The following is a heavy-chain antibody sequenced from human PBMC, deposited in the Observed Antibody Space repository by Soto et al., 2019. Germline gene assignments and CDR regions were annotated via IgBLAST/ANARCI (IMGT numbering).Heavy chain of an antibody. CDR3: ARGDREDIAVVVGARPGEYGVDV. CDR1: GFTFRSYA. Sequence: QVQLVESGGGVVQPGRSQRLSCAASGFTFRSYAMHWVRQAPGTGLECVAVIAYDGSNKFYRDYVKGRFTISRDNSKNTLYLQINSLRYEDTAVYYCARGDREDIAVVVGARPGEYGVDVWGQGTTVTVSS. D-gene: IGHD2-15*01. CDR2: IAYDGSNK. V-gene: IGHV3-30-3*01. J-gene: IGHJ6*02.